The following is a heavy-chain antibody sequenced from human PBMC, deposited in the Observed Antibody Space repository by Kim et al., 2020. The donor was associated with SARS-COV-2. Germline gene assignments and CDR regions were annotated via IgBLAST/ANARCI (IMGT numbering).Heavy chain of an antibody. CDR2: IYTSGST. CDR1: GGSISSGSYY. Sequence: SETLSLTCTVSGGSISSGSYYWSWIRQPAGKGLEWIGRIYTSGSTSYNPSLKSRVTISVDTSKNQFSLKLSSVTAADTAVYYCARDGIPLYAFDIWGQGTMVTVSS. V-gene: IGHV4-61*02. J-gene: IGHJ3*02. CDR3: ARDGIPLYAFDI. D-gene: IGHD2-21*01.